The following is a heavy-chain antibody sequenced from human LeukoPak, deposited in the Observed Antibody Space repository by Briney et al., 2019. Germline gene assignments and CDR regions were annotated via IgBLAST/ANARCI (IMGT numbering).Heavy chain of an antibody. Sequence: GASVKVSCKASGYTFTGYYMHWVRQAPGQGLEWMGWINPNSGGTNYAQKFQGRVTMTRDTSINTVHMELSRLRSDDTAVYYCARDRYSFGYRYFDYWGQGTLVTVSS. J-gene: IGHJ4*02. CDR1: GYTFTGYY. D-gene: IGHD5-18*01. V-gene: IGHV1-2*02. CDR3: ARDRYSFGYRYFDY. CDR2: INPNSGGT.